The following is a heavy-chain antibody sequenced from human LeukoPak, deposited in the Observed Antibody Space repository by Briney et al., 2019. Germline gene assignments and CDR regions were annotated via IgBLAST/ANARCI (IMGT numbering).Heavy chain of an antibody. CDR2: KRYDGSSK. CDR3: ATELITMVRGVIISWDY. V-gene: IGHV3-30*02. J-gene: IGHJ4*02. D-gene: IGHD3-10*01. CDR1: GFTFSSYG. Sequence: GGSLRLSCGASGFTFSSYGMHWVRQAPSKGLEWVAFKRYDGSSKCYADSVKGRFTISRDNSKNTLYLQMNSLRAEDTAVYYCATELITMVRGVIISWDYWGQGTLVTVSS.